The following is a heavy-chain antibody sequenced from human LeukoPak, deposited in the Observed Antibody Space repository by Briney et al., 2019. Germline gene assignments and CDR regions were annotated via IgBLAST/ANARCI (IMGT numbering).Heavy chain of an antibody. CDR1: GGSVSSGSYY. CDR2: IYYSGST. CDR3: SSYYGSGSSNWFDP. V-gene: IGHV4-61*01. J-gene: IGHJ5*02. Sequence: PSETLSLTFTVSGGSVSSGSYYWSWIRQPPGKGLEWIGYIYYSGSTNYNPSLKSRVTISVDTFKNQFSLKLSSVTAADTAVYYCSSYYGSGSSNWFDPWGQGTLVTVSS. D-gene: IGHD3-10*01.